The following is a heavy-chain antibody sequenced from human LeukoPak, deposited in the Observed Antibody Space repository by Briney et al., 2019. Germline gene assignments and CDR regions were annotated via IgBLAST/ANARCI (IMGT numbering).Heavy chain of an antibody. CDR3: ARSLMAYYDILTGPNDPGVYAFDI. Sequence: PSETLSLTCTVSGSSISSSSYYWGWIRQPPGKGLEWIGSIYYSGSTYYNPSLKSRVTISVDTSKNQFSLKLSSVTAADTAVYYCARSLMAYYDILTGPNDPGVYAFDIWGQGTMVTVSS. V-gene: IGHV4-39*07. CDR1: GSSISSSSYY. J-gene: IGHJ3*02. CDR2: IYYSGST. D-gene: IGHD3-9*01.